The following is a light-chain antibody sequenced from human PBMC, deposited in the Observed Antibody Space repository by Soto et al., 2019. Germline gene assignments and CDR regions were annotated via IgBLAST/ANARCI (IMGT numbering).Light chain of an antibody. Sequence: DIQMTQSPSTLSASVGDSVSINCRASQSISAWLAWYQQKPGKAPRLLIYKASTLEIGVPSRFSGSGSGTEFTLTISSLQPDDVAIYYCQQYNSYSEAFGQGTKVELK. J-gene: IGKJ1*01. CDR1: QSISAW. CDR2: KAS. V-gene: IGKV1-5*03. CDR3: QQYNSYSEA.